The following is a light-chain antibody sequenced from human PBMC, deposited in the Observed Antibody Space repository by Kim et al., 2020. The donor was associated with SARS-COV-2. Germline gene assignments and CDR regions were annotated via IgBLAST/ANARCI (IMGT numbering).Light chain of an antibody. J-gene: IGLJ3*02. V-gene: IGLV1-40*01. CDR2: GNS. Sequence: QSVLTQPPSVSGAPGHRVTISCTGSSSNIGAGYDVHWYQQLPGTAPKLLIYGNSNRPSGVPDRFSGSKSGTSASLAITGLQAEDEADYYCQSYDSSLSGPNWVFGGGTQLTVL. CDR3: QSYDSSLSGPNWV. CDR1: SSNIGAGYD.